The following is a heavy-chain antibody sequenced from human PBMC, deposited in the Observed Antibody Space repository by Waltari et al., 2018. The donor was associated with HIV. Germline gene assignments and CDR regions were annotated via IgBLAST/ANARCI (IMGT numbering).Heavy chain of an antibody. V-gene: IGHV1-69*04. Sequence: QVQLVQSGAEVKKPGSSVKVSCKASGGTFTSCGISWVRQAPGQGLEWMGRIIPILGITNYAQKFQGRVTITADKSTSTAYMELRSLRSEDTAVYYCARGAAAGNHFYYGMDVWGQGTTVTVSS. CDR2: IIPILGIT. CDR3: ARGAAAGNHFYYGMDV. CDR1: GGTFTSCG. D-gene: IGHD6-13*01. J-gene: IGHJ6*02.